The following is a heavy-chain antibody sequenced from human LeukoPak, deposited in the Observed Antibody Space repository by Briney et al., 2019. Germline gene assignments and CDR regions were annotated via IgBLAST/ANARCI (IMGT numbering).Heavy chain of an antibody. V-gene: IGHV1-18*04. CDR1: GYTFITYG. D-gene: IGHD5-18*01. CDR2: VGGYNGNT. Sequence: ASVKVSCKASGYTFITYGISWVRQAPGQGLEWMGWVGGYNGNTNYAQKFQGRVTMTTDTSTSTAYMELRSLRSDDTAIYYCAGQVDTTMALPDYWGQGTLVAVSS. J-gene: IGHJ4*02. CDR3: AGQVDTTMALPDY.